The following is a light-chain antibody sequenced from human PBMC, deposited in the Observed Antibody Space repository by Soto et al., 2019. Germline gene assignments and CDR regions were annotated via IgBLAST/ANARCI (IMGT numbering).Light chain of an antibody. CDR3: CSYGGSSTDV. CDR2: EGS. V-gene: IGLV2-23*01. J-gene: IGLJ1*01. CDR1: SSDVGGYSL. Sequence: QSALTQPASVSGSPGQSLTISCTGTSSDVGGYSLVSWYQHHPGKAPKLIIYEGSERPSGVSARFSGSKSGNTASLTISGLQAEDEADYFCCSYGGSSTDVFGTGTKVTVL.